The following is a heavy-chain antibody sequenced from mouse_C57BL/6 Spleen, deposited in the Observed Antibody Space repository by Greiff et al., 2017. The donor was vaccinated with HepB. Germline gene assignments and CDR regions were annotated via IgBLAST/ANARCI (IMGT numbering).Heavy chain of an antibody. V-gene: IGHV1-18*01. J-gene: IGHJ1*03. CDR1: GYTFTDYN. Sequence: VQLQQSGPELVKPGASVKIPCKASGYTFTDYNMDWVKQSHGKSLEWIGDINPNNGGTIYNQKFKGKATLTVDKASSTAYMELRSLPSEDTAVYYCAGSFYGSSYYLYFDVWGTGTTVTVSS. CDR2: INPNNGGT. CDR3: AGSFYGSSYYLYFDV. D-gene: IGHD1-1*01.